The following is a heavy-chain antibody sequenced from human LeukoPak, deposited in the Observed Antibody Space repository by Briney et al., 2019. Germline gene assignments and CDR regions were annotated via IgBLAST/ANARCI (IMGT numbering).Heavy chain of an antibody. CDR3: ARHTYGSILPLDY. Sequence: SETLSLTCAVSGGSISSYYLSWIRQPAGKGLEWIGRIYTSGSTSYNPSLKSRVTMSVDTSKNQFSLKLTSVTAADMAVYYCARHTYGSILPLDYWGQGTLVTVSS. CDR2: IYTSGST. V-gene: IGHV4-4*07. D-gene: IGHD6-13*01. J-gene: IGHJ4*02. CDR1: GGSISSYY.